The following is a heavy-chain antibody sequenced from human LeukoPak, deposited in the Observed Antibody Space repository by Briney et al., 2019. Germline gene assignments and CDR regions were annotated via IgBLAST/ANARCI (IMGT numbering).Heavy chain of an antibody. D-gene: IGHD7-27*01. CDR2: IYNGGST. Sequence: PGGSLRLSCAASGFTVSSNHMSWVRQVPGKGLEWVSVIYNGGSTLYADSVKGRFTISRDNSKNTLYLQMNSLRAEDTAVYYCARVNRGSASTFEYWGQGTLVTVSS. V-gene: IGHV3-53*01. CDR1: GFTVSSNH. CDR3: ARVNRGSASTFEY. J-gene: IGHJ4*02.